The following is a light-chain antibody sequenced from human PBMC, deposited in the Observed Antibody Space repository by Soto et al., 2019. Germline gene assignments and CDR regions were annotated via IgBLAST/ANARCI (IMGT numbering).Light chain of an antibody. CDR1: QGISRW. CDR2: AAS. V-gene: IGKV1-12*01. J-gene: IGKJ1*01. CDR3: QQANSFPRT. Sequence: DIQMTQSPSSVSASVGDRVTMTCRASQGISRWLAGYQQKPGKAPKLLIYAASSLQSGVPSRFRGSGYGTDFTLTISSLQPEDYATYYCQQANSFPRTFGQGTKVEIK.